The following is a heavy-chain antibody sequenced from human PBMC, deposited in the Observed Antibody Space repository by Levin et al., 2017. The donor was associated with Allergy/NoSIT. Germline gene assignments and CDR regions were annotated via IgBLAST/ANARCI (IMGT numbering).Heavy chain of an antibody. Sequence: GGSLRLSCAASGFIFNTFGMTWVRQAPGKGLEWVSSISASGSGTYYADSVNGRFTISRANSKDTLFLQMNSLGAEDTATYYCAKGMGDGSYVELDYWGQGTLVTVSS. D-gene: IGHD1-26*01. CDR2: ISASGSGT. V-gene: IGHV3-23*01. J-gene: IGHJ4*02. CDR1: GFIFNTFG. CDR3: AKGMGDGSYVELDY.